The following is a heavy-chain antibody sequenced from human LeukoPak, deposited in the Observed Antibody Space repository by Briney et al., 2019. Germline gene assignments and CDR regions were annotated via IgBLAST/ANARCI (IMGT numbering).Heavy chain of an antibody. J-gene: IGHJ5*02. CDR2: IRYSGST. CDR3: ATSDTVSTYNWFDP. V-gene: IGHV4-39*01. CDR1: GGSISSNTYF. Sequence: PSETLSLTCNVSGGSISSNTYFWGWIRRPPGKGLEWIGSIRYSGSTYYNPSLKSRVTISVDTSMNQFSLNLSSLTAADTAVYYCATSDTVSTYNWFDPWGQGTLVTVS. D-gene: IGHD5/OR15-5a*01.